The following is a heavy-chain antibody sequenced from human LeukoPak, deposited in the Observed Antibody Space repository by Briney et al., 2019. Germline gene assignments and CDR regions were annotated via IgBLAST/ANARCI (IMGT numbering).Heavy chain of an antibody. CDR2: IYFSGST. J-gene: IGHJ6*03. CDR3: ARIKKGDYMDV. Sequence: SETLSLTCTVSGGSISRNSYYWGWIRQPPGKGLEWIASIYFSGSTYYNPSLKSRVTISVDTSKNQSSLRLNSVIAADTAVYYCARIKKGDYMDVWGKGTTVTVSS. V-gene: IGHV4-39*07. D-gene: IGHD3-16*01. CDR1: GGSISRNSYY.